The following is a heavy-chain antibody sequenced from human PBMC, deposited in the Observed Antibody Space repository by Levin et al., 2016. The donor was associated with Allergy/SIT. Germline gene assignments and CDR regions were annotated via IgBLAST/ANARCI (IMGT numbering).Heavy chain of an antibody. J-gene: IGHJ5*02. CDR3: ARDYGAGELLWFDP. Sequence: ASVKVSCKASGYTFTGYYMHWVRQAPGQGLEWMGWINPNSGGTNYAQKFQGWVTMTRDTSISTAYMELSRLRSDDTAVYYCARDYGAGELLWFDPWGQGTLVTVSS. D-gene: IGHD1-7*01. V-gene: IGHV1-2*04. CDR2: INPNSGGT. CDR1: GYTFTGYY.